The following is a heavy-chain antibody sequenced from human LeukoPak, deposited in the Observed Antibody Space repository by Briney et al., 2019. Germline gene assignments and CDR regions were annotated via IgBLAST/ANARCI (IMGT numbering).Heavy chain of an antibody. CDR3: ARGGSGWYIDY. CDR2: ISSSSSYK. Sequence: KPGGSLRLSCAVPGFTFTSYSMNWVSQAPGKGLDWVSSISSSSSYKYYADSVKGRFTISRDNAKNSLYLQMNSLRAEDTAVYYCARGGSGWYIDYWGQGTLVTVSS. D-gene: IGHD6-19*01. V-gene: IGHV3-21*01. CDR1: GFTFTSYS. J-gene: IGHJ4*02.